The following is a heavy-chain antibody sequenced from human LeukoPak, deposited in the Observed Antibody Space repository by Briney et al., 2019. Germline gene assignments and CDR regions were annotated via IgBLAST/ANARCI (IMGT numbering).Heavy chain of an antibody. V-gene: IGHV4-34*01. J-gene: IGHJ4*02. CDR1: GGSFSGYY. CDR2: INHSGST. CDR3: AREGGSSWTRY. Sequence: SETLSLTCAVYGGSFSGYYWSWIRQPPGKGLEWIGEINHSGSTNYNPSLKSRVTISVDTSKNQFSLKLSSVTAADTAVYYCAREGGSSWTRYWGQGTLVTVSS. D-gene: IGHD6-13*01.